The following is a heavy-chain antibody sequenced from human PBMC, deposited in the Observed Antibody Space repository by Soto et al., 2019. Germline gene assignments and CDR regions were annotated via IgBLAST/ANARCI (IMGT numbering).Heavy chain of an antibody. CDR1: GYIFSDYY. CDR3: ARAGGSGWSLDY. V-gene: IGHV3-11*01. D-gene: IGHD6-19*01. CDR2: ISTSVTII. J-gene: IGHJ4*02. Sequence: QGQLVESGGGLVQPGGSLRLSCAASGYIFSDYYMTRIRQAPGKGLEWVSYISTSVTIISYADSVKGRFTISRDDAKNSLYLQMNSLRADDTAIYYCARAGGSGWSLDYWGQGTLVTVSS.